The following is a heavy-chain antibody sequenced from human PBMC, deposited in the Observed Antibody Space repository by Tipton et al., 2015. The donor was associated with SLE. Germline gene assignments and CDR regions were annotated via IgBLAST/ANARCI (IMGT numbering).Heavy chain of an antibody. Sequence: SLRLSCAASGFTFSSYAMSWVRQAPGKGLEWVSAISGSGGSTYYADSVKGRFTISRDNSKNTLYLQMNSLRAEDTAVYYCAKNRMVQGVTIDYWGQGTLVTVSS. J-gene: IGHJ4*02. CDR3: AKNRMVQGVTIDY. CDR1: GFTFSSYA. CDR2: ISGSGGST. D-gene: IGHD3-10*01. V-gene: IGHV3-23*01.